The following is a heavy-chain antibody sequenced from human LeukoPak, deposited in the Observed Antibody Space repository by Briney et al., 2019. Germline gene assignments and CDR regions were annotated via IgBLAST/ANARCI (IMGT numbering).Heavy chain of an antibody. D-gene: IGHD2/OR15-2a*01. Sequence: GGSLRLSCVASGFTFSTYWMSWVRQAPGKGLEWVANIKEDGSDKYYVDTVKGRFTVPRDNAKKSLYLQMNGLRAEDTALYYCATTGCAYFAFDIWGQGTMVTVSS. CDR3: ATTGCAYFAFDI. CDR1: GFTFSTYW. V-gene: IGHV3-7*01. J-gene: IGHJ3*02. CDR2: IKEDGSDK.